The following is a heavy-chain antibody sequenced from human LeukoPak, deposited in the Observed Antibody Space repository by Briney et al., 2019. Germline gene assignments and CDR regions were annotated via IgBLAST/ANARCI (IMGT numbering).Heavy chain of an antibody. CDR2: IKQDGSEK. CDR3: ARDPDYYDSSGYPRDAFDI. CDR1: GFTFSSYW. Sequence: PGGSLRLSCAASGFTFSSYWMSWVRQAPGKGLEWVANIKQDGSEKYYVDSVKGRFTISRDNAKNSLYLQMNSLRAEDTAVYYCARDPDYYDSSGYPRDAFDIWGQGTMVTVSS. V-gene: IGHV3-7*01. D-gene: IGHD3-22*01. J-gene: IGHJ3*02.